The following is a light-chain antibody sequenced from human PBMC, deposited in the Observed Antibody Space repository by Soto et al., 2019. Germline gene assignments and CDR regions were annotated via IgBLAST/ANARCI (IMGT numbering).Light chain of an antibody. J-gene: IGLJ2*01. CDR3: QSYDSNLSVV. CDR2: GNS. Sequence: QSVLTQPPSVSGAPGQRVTISCTGSSSNFGTGYDVHWYQQLPGTAPKLLIYGNSNRPSGVPDRFSGSKSGTSASLAITGLQAEDEADYYCQSYDSNLSVVFGGGTKVTVL. CDR1: SSNFGTGYD. V-gene: IGLV1-40*01.